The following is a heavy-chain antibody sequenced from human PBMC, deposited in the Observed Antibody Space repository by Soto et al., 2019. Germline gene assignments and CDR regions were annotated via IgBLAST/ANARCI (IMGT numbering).Heavy chain of an antibody. D-gene: IGHD3-22*01. CDR3: ARDLSRYYDSSGCFDY. V-gene: IGHV3-33*01. CDR2: IWYDGSNK. CDR1: GFTFSSYG. J-gene: IGHJ4*02. Sequence: PGGSLRLSCAASGFTFSSYGMHWVRQAPGKGLEWVAVIWYDGSNKYYADSVKGRFTISRDNSKNTLYLQMNSLRAEDTAVYYCARDLSRYYDSSGCFDYWGPGTLVTVS.